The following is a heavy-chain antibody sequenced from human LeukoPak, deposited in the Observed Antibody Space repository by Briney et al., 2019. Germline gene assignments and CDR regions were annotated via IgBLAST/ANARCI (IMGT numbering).Heavy chain of an antibody. CDR2: LSYTGST. CDR3: ARYQRGSSRSGAFDY. J-gene: IGHJ4*02. Sequence: SSETLSLTCTVSGGSISSSPSNWEWIRQPPGKGLEWLGSLSYTGSTAYNPSLKSRVTISEDTSKNQFSLKLSSVTAADTAVYYCARYQRGSSRSGAFDYWGQGTLVTVSS. CDR1: GGSISSSPSN. V-gene: IGHV4-39*07. D-gene: IGHD6-13*01.